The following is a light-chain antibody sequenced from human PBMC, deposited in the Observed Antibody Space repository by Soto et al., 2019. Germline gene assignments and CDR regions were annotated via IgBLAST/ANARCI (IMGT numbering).Light chain of an antibody. CDR2: DVG. V-gene: IGLV2-11*01. Sequence: QSVLTQPRTVSGSPGQSVTISCTGTSSDIGGYNFVSWYQQHPGKAPKVMIYDVGKRPSGVPDRFSGSKSGNTASLTISGLKADDEGDYYGCSYAGGSTVVFGGGTKLTVL. CDR3: CSYAGGSTVV. CDR1: SSDIGGYNF. J-gene: IGLJ2*01.